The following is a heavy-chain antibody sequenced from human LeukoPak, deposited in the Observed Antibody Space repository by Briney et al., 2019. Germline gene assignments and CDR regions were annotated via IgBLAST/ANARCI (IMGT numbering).Heavy chain of an antibody. CDR3: ARGVGAEYDAFDI. Sequence: PGRSLRLSCATSGFTFSSYSRNWVRQAPGKGLEWVSSISSSSSYIYYADSVKGRFTISRDNAKNSLYLQMNSLRAEDTAVYYCARGVGAEYDAFDIWGQGTMVTVSS. J-gene: IGHJ3*02. CDR2: ISSSSSYI. CDR1: GFTFSSYS. D-gene: IGHD1-26*01. V-gene: IGHV3-21*01.